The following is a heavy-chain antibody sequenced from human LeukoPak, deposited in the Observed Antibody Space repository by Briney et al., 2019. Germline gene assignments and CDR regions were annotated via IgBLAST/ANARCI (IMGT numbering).Heavy chain of an antibody. D-gene: IGHD6-19*01. V-gene: IGHV4-59*01. CDR3: ATSYSSGWYSFDY. CDR2: IYYSGST. Sequence: SETLSLTCTVSGVSISSYYWSWIRQPPGKGLEWIAYIYYSGSTNYNPSLKSRVTISVDTSKNQSSLKLSSVTAADTAVYYCATSYSSGWYSFDYWGQGTLVTVSS. CDR1: GVSISSYY. J-gene: IGHJ4*02.